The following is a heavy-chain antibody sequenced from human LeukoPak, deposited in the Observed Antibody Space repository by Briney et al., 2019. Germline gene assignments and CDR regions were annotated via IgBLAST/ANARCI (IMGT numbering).Heavy chain of an antibody. V-gene: IGHV1-2*02. CDR2: INPNSGGT. CDR3: ARDPSLYYDTSAYRFDY. Sequence: GASVKVSCKASGYTFTGYYMHWVRQAPGQGLEWMGWINPNSGGTNYAQNLQGRVTMTIDTSTSTAYMDLRSLRSDDTAVYYCARDPSLYYDTSAYRFDYWGQGTLVTVSS. CDR1: GYTFTGYY. D-gene: IGHD3-22*01. J-gene: IGHJ4*02.